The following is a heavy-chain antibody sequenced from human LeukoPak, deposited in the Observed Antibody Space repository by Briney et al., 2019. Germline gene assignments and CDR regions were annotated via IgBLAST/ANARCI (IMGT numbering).Heavy chain of an antibody. CDR1: GITLSNYG. V-gene: IGHV3-23*01. CDR3: AKSPYIASHIDFDY. CDR2: VSGSGDST. D-gene: IGHD3-16*01. Sequence: GGSLRLSCAVSGITLSNYGMSWVRQAPGKGLEWVSTVSGSGDSTWYADSVKGRFTISRDNSKSTLYLQMNSLRAEDTAVYYCAKSPYIASHIDFDYWGQGTLVTVSS. J-gene: IGHJ4*02.